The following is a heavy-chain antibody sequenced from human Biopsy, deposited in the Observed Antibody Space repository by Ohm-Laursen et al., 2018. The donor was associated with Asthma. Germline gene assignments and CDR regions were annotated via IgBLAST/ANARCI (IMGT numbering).Heavy chain of an antibody. Sequence: SETLSLTCIVSGDAMSTSGSYWGWIRQSPGKGLEWIGSIYYSGRTYYNPSLESRVTISADTSNNHFSLKVTSVTAADTAVYYCARAVSSSSYWYFDLWGRGDLVTVSS. CDR1: GDAMSTSGSY. CDR3: ARAVSSSSYWYFDL. D-gene: IGHD6-6*01. CDR2: IYYSGRT. J-gene: IGHJ2*01. V-gene: IGHV4-39*02.